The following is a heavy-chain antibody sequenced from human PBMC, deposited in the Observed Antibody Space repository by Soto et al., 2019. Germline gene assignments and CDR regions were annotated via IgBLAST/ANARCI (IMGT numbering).Heavy chain of an antibody. CDR1: GITLSSYA. V-gene: IGHV3-23*01. Sequence: GGALRLSCAASGITLSSYAMSWVRQAPGKGPEWVSGISASGGSTSYADSVKGRFTISRDNSKNTLYLQMNSLRADDTAVYHCAKGQNSGTYRFYFDYWGQGALVTVSS. J-gene: IGHJ4*02. D-gene: IGHD1-26*01. CDR2: ISASGGST. CDR3: AKGQNSGTYRFYFDY.